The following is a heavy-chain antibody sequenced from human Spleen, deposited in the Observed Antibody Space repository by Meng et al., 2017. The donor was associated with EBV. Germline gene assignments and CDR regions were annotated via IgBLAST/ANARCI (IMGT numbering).Heavy chain of an antibody. CDR1: GYTFSSYG. CDR3: ARVGREPTVAYFDY. D-gene: IGHD1-1*01. J-gene: IGHJ4*01. Sequence: VPLVQVGGEVTKPGASVKVSCKAFGYTFSSYGISWVRQAPGQGLECMGWISAYNGNTNYAQKVQGRVTITADESTSTVYMELSSLRSEDTAVYYCARVGREPTVAYFDYWGHGTLVTVFS. V-gene: IGHV1-18*01. CDR2: ISAYNGNT.